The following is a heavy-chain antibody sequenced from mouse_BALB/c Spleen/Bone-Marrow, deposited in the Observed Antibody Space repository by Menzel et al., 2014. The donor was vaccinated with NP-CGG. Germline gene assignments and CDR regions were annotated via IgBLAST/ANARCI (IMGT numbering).Heavy chain of an antibody. J-gene: IGHJ3*01. CDR2: INPSTGYT. CDR1: GYTFTSYW. D-gene: IGHD1-1*01. CDR3: ARRAYGSYGFPY. Sequence: QVHVKQSGAELAKPGASVKMSCKASGYTFTSYWMHWVKQRPGQGLEWIGYINPSTGYTEYNQNFKDKATLTADKSSSTAYMQLSSLTSEDSAVYYCARRAYGSYGFPYWGHGTLVTVSA. V-gene: IGHV1-7*01.